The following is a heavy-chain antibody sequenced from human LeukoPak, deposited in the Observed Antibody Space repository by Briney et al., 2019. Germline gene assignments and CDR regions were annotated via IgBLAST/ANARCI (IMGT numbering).Heavy chain of an antibody. V-gene: IGHV4-61*02. D-gene: IGHD1-1*01. Sequence: SETLSLTCTVSGGSISSGSYYWSWIRQPAGKGLEWIGRIYTSGSTNYNPSLKSRVTISVDTSKNQFSLKLSSVTAADTAVYYCARGYWNGLDYWGQGTLVTVSS. CDR1: GGSISSGSYY. CDR3: ARGYWNGLDY. J-gene: IGHJ4*02. CDR2: IYTSGST.